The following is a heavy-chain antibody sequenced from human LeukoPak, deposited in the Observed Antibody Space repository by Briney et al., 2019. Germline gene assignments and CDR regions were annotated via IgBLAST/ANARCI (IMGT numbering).Heavy chain of an antibody. Sequence: GGSLRLSCAASGFTFSGYYMSWVRQAPGKGLEWVSYIRSSSSYTNYADSVKGRFTISRDNSKNSLYLQMNSLRAEDTAVYYCAGVAALSTDYWGQGTLVTVCS. CDR3: AGVAALSTDY. CDR2: IRSSSSYT. D-gene: IGHD2-15*01. CDR1: GFTFSGYY. V-gene: IGHV3-11*03. J-gene: IGHJ4*02.